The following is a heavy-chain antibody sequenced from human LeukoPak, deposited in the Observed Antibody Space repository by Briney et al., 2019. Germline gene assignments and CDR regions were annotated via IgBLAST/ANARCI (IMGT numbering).Heavy chain of an antibody. CDR1: GFTISNNY. D-gene: IGHD6-19*01. V-gene: IGHV3-53*04. CDR3: ARHSSGWSIDY. Sequence: PGGSLRLSCAASGFTISNNYMSWVRQAPGKGLEWVSVIYSAGSSYYADSVKGRFTISRHNLKSTLYPQMNSLRTEDTAVYYCARHSSGWSIDYWGQGTLVTVSS. J-gene: IGHJ4*02. CDR2: IYSAGSS.